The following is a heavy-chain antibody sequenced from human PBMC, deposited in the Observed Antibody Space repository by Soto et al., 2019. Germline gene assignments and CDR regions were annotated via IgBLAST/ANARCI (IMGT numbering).Heavy chain of an antibody. CDR1: GFTFSSYG. CDR3: ARDSHGGYSGTNDY. D-gene: IGHD2-21*02. J-gene: IGHJ4*02. V-gene: IGHV3-33*01. CDR2: IWYDGSNK. Sequence: GGSLRLSCAASGFTFSSYGMHWVRQAPGKGLEWVAVIWYDGSNKYYADSVKGRFTISRDNSKNTLYLQMSSLRAEDTAVYYCARDSHGGYSGTNDYWGQGTLVTVSS.